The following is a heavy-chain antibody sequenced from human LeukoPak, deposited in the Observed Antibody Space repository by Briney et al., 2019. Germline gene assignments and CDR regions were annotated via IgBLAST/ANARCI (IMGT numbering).Heavy chain of an antibody. CDR3: ARGFTVTVPAHDVLDI. D-gene: IGHD4-11*01. CDR1: GYTFTGHY. V-gene: IGHV1-2*02. Sequence: ASVRVSCKASGYTFTGHYIHWVRQAPGQGLEWMGWINPNSGGTNFAQKFQGRVTVTRDTSISTAYMELRSLRSDDTAVYYCARGFTVTVPAHDVLDIWGQGTIVTVSS. J-gene: IGHJ3*02. CDR2: INPNSGGT.